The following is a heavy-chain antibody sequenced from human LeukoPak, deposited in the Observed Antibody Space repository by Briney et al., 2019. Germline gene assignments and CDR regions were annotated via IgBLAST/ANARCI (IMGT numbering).Heavy chain of an antibody. CDR3: ARSTVTTGDY. V-gene: IGHV3-48*01. CDR2: ISSSSSTI. J-gene: IGHJ4*02. D-gene: IGHD4-17*01. CDR1: GFTFSSYS. Sequence: GGSLRLSGAASGFTFSSYSMNRVRQAPGKGLEWVSYISSSSSTIYYADSVKGRFTISRDNAKNSLYLQMNSLRAEDTAVYYCARSTVTTGDYWGQGTLVTVSS.